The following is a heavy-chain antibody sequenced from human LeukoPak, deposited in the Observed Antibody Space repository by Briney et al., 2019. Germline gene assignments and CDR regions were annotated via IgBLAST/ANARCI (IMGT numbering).Heavy chain of an antibody. D-gene: IGHD3-10*01. CDR3: SRGQKDPYGPEFDY. CDR1: GFIFGDYN. J-gene: IGHJ4*02. Sequence: PGGSLRPSCTTSGFIFGDYNMNWVRQAPGKGLEWVGYIRAKIHDGTTDFAASVNGRFTISRDDSKSIAYLQMTSLKSEDTAVYYCSRGQKDPYGPEFDYWGQGTLVTVSS. V-gene: IGHV3-49*04. CDR2: IRAKIHDGTT.